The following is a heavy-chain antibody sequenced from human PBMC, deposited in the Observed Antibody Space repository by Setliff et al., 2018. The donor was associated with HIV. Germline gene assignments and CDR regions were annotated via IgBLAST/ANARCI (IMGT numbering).Heavy chain of an antibody. J-gene: IGHJ6*03. V-gene: IGHV1-69*13. Sequence: GASVKVSCKASGGTFSSYAISWVRQAPGQGLEWMGGIIPRFGKANYAQKFQGRVTITADESTTTAYMELSSLRSEDTAVYYCARRAAGGSSPNDYMDVWGKGTTVTVSS. CDR1: GGTFSSYA. CDR3: ARRAAGGSSPNDYMDV. D-gene: IGHD3-16*01. CDR2: IIPRFGKA.